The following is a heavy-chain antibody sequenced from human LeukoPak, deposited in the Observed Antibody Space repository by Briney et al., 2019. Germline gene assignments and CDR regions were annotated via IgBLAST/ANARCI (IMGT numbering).Heavy chain of an antibody. CDR3: AREGPGWQWHGNWFDP. J-gene: IGHJ5*02. D-gene: IGHD6-19*01. V-gene: IGHV1-18*01. CDR2: ISGYSGNT. CDR1: GYTFTSYG. Sequence: EASVKVSCKASGYTFTSYGIGWVRQAPGQGLEWMGWISGYSGNTNYAQKLQGRVTMTTDTSTSTAYMELRSLRSDDTAVYYCAREGPGWQWHGNWFDPWGQGTLVTVSS.